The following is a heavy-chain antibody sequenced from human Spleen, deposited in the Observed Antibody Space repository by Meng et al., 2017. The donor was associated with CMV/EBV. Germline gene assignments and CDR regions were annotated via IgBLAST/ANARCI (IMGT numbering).Heavy chain of an antibody. CDR2: INPNSGGT. CDR3: ARGKGYYSSSGNFDY. V-gene: IGHV1-2*02. Sequence: VKVSCKASGYTFTGYYMHWVRQAPGQGLEWMGWINPNSGGTNYAQKFQGRVTMTRDTSISTAYMELSRLRSDDTAVYYCARGKGYYSSSGNFDYWGQGTLVTVSS. D-gene: IGHD6-13*01. CDR1: GYTFTGYY. J-gene: IGHJ4*02.